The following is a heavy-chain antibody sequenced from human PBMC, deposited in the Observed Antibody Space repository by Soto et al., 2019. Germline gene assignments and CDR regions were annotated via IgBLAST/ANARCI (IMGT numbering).Heavy chain of an antibody. D-gene: IGHD3-16*02. CDR2: INAGNGNT. CDR3: AASIMITFGGVIVIQGYAFDI. J-gene: IGHJ3*02. CDR1: GYTFTSYA. Sequence: HVQLVQSGAEEKKPGASVKVSCKASGYTFTSYAMHWVRQAPGQRLEWMGWINAGNGNTKYSQKFQGRVTITRDTSASTAYMELSSLRSEDTAVYYCAASIMITFGGVIVIQGYAFDIWGQGTMVTVSS. V-gene: IGHV1-3*05.